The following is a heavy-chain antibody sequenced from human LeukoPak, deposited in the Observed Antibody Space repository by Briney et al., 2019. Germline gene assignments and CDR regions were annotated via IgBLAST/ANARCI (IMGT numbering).Heavy chain of an antibody. D-gene: IGHD2-15*01. CDR1: GFTFGSYS. CDR2: ITSRSTFI. Sequence: GGSLRLSCAASGFTFGSYSMNWVRQAPGKGLEWVCSITSRSTFIYHAESGKGRFTIFRDNAKNTLHLQMNSLRVEDTAVYYCARDMLGRDCSGGSCYGYGLDVWGQGTTVIVSS. V-gene: IGHV3-21*01. J-gene: IGHJ6*01. CDR3: ARDMLGRDCSGGSCYGYGLDV.